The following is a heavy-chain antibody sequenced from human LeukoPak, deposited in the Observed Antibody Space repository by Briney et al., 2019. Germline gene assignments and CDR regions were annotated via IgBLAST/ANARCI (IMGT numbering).Heavy chain of an antibody. V-gene: IGHV3-23*01. CDR1: GFSFSSYA. Sequence: GGSLRLSCAASGFSFSSYAMSWVRQAPGKGLEWVSVTSAGGSGTYYADSVKGRFTISRDNSKNTLYLQMNSLRAEDTAVYYCAKDGRDSSGWYRNYYDYWGQGTLVTVSS. D-gene: IGHD6-19*01. CDR3: AKDGRDSSGWYRNYYDY. J-gene: IGHJ4*02. CDR2: TSAGGSGT.